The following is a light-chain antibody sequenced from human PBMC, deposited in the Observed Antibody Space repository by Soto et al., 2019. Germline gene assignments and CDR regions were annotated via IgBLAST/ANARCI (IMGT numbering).Light chain of an antibody. J-gene: IGKJ2*01. CDR3: QQYGGSPLYS. Sequence: EIVLTQSPGTLSLSPGERATLSCRASQTVSSNYFTWYQQKPGQAPRLLIYGASRRATGIPDRFSGSGSGTYFTLPISTLEPEDFAVYFCQQYGGSPLYSFGQGTKLQIK. V-gene: IGKV3-20*01. CDR2: GAS. CDR1: QTVSSNY.